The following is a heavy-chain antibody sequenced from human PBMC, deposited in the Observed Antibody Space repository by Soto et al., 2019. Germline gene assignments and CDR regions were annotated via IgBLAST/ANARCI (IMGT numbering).Heavy chain of an antibody. CDR3: ARVRGLEYYYTSGN. Sequence: SETLSLTCTVSGGSVSSGSYYWSWIRQPPGKGLEWIGYIYYSGSTNYNPSLKSRVTISVDTSKNQFSLKLSSVTAADTAVYYCARVRGLEYYYTSGNWGQGTLVTVSS. J-gene: IGHJ4*02. V-gene: IGHV4-61*01. D-gene: IGHD3-10*01. CDR1: GGSVSSGSYY. CDR2: IYYSGST.